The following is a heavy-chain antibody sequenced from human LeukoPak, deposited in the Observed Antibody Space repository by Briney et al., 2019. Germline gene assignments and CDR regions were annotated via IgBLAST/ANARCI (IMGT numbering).Heavy chain of an antibody. CDR3: ARDNGLYDSSGYLDY. Sequence: GGSLRLSCAASGFTFSSYAMHWVRQAPGKGLEWVAVISYDGSNKYYADSVKGRFTISRDNSKNTLYLQMNSLRAEDTAVYYCARDNGLYDSSGYLDYWGQGTLVTVSS. J-gene: IGHJ4*02. CDR1: GFTFSSYA. CDR2: ISYDGSNK. V-gene: IGHV3-30-3*01. D-gene: IGHD3-22*01.